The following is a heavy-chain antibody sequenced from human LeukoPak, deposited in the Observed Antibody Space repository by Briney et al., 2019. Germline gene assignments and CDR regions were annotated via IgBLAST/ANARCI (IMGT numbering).Heavy chain of an antibody. CDR3: ARDLYCSSTSCPFDY. V-gene: IGHV1-69*13. D-gene: IGHD2-2*01. CDR1: GGTFSSYA. J-gene: IGHJ4*02. Sequence: SVKVSCKASGGTFSSYAISWVRQAPGQGLEWMGGIIPIFGTANYAQKFQGRVTITADESTSTAYMELSSLRSEDTAVYYCARDLYCSSTSCPFDYWGQGTLVTVSS. CDR2: IIPIFGTA.